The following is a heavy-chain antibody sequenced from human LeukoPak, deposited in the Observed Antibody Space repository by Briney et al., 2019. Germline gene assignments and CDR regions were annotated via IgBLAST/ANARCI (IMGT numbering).Heavy chain of an antibody. Sequence: GGSLRLSCAASGFTFSDYYMSWIRQAPGKGLEWVSYISSSGDTTYYADSVKGRFTISRDNAKNSLYLQMNSLSAEDTAVYYCARDYIAAYIWDQGTMVTVSS. D-gene: IGHD6-25*01. CDR3: ARDYIAAYI. CDR1: GFTFSDYY. J-gene: IGHJ3*02. V-gene: IGHV3-11*01. CDR2: ISSSGDTT.